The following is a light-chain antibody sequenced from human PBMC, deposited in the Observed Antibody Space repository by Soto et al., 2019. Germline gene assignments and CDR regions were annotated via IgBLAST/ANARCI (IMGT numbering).Light chain of an antibody. CDR2: DVS. CDR3: RSHAGGITVYV. J-gene: IGLJ1*01. CDR1: SSDVGRYDY. V-gene: IGLV2-11*01. Sequence: QSALTQPRSVSGSPGQSVTISCTGTSSDVGRYDYVSWYQQHPGKAPKLIIYDVSERPSGVPDRFSGSKFGNTASLTISGLEAEDETDYYCRSHAGGITVYVFGAGTKLTVL.